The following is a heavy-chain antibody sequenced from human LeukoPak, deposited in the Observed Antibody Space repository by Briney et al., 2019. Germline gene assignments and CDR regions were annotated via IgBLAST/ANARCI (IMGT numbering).Heavy chain of an antibody. CDR3: AKDHYGDPFDS. CDR1: GFTFSSYA. D-gene: IGHD4-17*01. CDR2: ISSGGIGT. J-gene: IGHJ4*02. Sequence: GGSLRLSCAASGFTFSSYAMSWVRQAPGKGLEWVSGISSGGIGTYYADSVKGRFTISRDSSKNTLYLQMNSLRVEDAAVYYCAKDHYGDPFDSWGQGTLVTVSS. V-gene: IGHV3-23*01.